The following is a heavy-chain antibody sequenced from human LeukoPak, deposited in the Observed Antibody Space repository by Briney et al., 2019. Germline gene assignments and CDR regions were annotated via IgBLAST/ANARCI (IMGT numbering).Heavy chain of an antibody. CDR2: MNPNSGNT. J-gene: IGHJ5*02. CDR1: GYTFTSYD. D-gene: IGHD2-2*01. Sequence: ASVKVSCKASGYTFTSYDINWVRQATGQGLEWMGWMNPNSGNTGYAQKFQGRVTMTRNTSISTAYMELSSLRSEVTAVYYCARGRCSSTSCYPYNWFDPWGQGTLVTVSS. V-gene: IGHV1-8*01. CDR3: ARGRCSSTSCYPYNWFDP.